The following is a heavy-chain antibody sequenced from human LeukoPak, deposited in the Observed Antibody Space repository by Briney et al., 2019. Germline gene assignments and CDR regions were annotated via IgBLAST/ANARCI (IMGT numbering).Heavy chain of an antibody. CDR3: ARGARYGSGIISNDY. J-gene: IGHJ4*02. Sequence: SETLSLTCTVSGGSISSYYWSWIRQPPGKGLEWIGYIYYSGSTNYNPSLKSRVTISVDTSKNQFSLKLSSVTAADTAVYYCARGARYGSGIISNDYWGQGTLVTVSS. D-gene: IGHD3-10*01. V-gene: IGHV4-59*01. CDR1: GGSISSYY. CDR2: IYYSGST.